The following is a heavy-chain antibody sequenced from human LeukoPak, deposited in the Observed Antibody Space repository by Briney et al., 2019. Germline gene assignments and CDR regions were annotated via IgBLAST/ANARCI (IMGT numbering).Heavy chain of an antibody. J-gene: IGHJ3*01. CDR1: GFTFSSYS. Sequence: GGSLRLSCAASGFTFSSYSMNWVRQAPGKGLEWVSSISSSSYIYYADSVKGRFTISRENARNSLYLQMNSLRAGDTALYYCARVYDSGLDVWGQGTMVTVSS. D-gene: IGHD3-3*01. V-gene: IGHV3-21*06. CDR3: ARVYDSGLDV. CDR2: ISSSSYI.